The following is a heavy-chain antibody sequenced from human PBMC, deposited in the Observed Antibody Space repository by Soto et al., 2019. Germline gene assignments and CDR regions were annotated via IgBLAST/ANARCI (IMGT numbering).Heavy chain of an antibody. V-gene: IGHV3-23*05. CDR2: IKTSGATT. CDR3: TKDVTGDIGADF. D-gene: IGHD2-21*02. CDR1: GFAFSNCA. Sequence: EVQLLESGGDLVQPGGSLRLSCAASGFAFSNCAMSWVRQAPGKGLEWVSTIKTSGATTFYADPVKGRFTTSRDDSKNTLYLQMNSLRAEDTATYYCTKDVTGDIGADFWGQGTPVTVSS. J-gene: IGHJ4*02.